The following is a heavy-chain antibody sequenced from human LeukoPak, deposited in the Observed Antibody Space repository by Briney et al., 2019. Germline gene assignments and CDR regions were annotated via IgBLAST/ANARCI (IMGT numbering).Heavy chain of an antibody. V-gene: IGHV1-2*02. Sequence: ASVKVSCKASGYTFTGYYMHWVRQAPGQGLEWMGWINPNSGGTNYAQKFQGRVTMTRDTSISTAYMELNRLRSDDTAVYYCARVEVAVTTRHFDYWGQGTLVTVSS. CDR2: INPNSGGT. CDR1: GYTFTGYY. J-gene: IGHJ4*02. CDR3: ARVEVAVTTRHFDY. D-gene: IGHD2-21*02.